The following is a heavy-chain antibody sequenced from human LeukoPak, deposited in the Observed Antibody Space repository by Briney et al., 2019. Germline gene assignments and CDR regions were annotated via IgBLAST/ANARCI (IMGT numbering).Heavy chain of an antibody. V-gene: IGHV3-21*01. D-gene: IGHD6-19*01. CDR3: ARAVAGEDAFDI. CDR2: VSSSSYI. CDR1: GFTFSSYS. J-gene: IGHJ3*02. Sequence: GGSLRLSCAASGFTFSSYSMNWVRQAPGKGLEWVSSVSSSSYIYYADSVKGRFTISRNNTKNSLYLQMNSLRAENTAVYYCARAVAGEDAFDIWGQGTMVTVSS.